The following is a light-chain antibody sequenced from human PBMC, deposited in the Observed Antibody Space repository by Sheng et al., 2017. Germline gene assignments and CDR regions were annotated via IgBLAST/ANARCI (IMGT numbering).Light chain of an antibody. V-gene: IGKV3-15*01. CDR1: QSVSSN. J-gene: IGKJ4*01. CDR3: QQRTTWPILT. Sequence: EIVMTQSPATLSVSPGERATLSCRASQSVSSNLAWYQQKPGQAPRLLIYGASTRATGIPARFSGSGSGTEFTLTISSLQSEDFAVYYCQQRTTWPILTFGGGTKXG. CDR2: GAS.